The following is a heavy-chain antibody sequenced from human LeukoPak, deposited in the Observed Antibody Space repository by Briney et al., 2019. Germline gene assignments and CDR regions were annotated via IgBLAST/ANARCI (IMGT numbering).Heavy chain of an antibody. CDR3: AIVGSAHWFDP. J-gene: IGHJ5*02. V-gene: IGHV1-69*05. Sequence: ASVNVSCKASGGTFSSYAISWVRQAPGQGLEWMGGIIPIFGTANYAQKFQGRVTITTDESTSTAYMELSSLRSEDTAVYYCAIVGSAHWFDPWGQGTLVTVSS. CDR1: GGTFSSYA. CDR2: IIPIFGTA.